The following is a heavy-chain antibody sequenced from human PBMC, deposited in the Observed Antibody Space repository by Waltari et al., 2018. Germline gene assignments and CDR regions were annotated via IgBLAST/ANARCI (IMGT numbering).Heavy chain of an antibody. V-gene: IGHV3-66*04. CDR2: INSNGGT. J-gene: IGHJ3*01. Sequence: EVRLVESGGGLVQPGRSLRLSCAASGFTVTTNYMSWVRQAPGKGLEWVSLINSNGGTYYADSVKDRFTISRDNSKNTLGLQMNSLRAEDTAVYYCVRHVSGYTRATFDVWGQGTMVTVSS. CDR1: GFTVTTNY. CDR3: VRHVSGYTRATFDV. D-gene: IGHD5-12*01.